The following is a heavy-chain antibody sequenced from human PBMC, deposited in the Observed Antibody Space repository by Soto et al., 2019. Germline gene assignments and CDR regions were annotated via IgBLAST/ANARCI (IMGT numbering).Heavy chain of an antibody. D-gene: IGHD3-3*01. CDR1: GYTFSNYR. V-gene: IGHV5-51*01. CDR2: IYPSDSDT. J-gene: IGHJ4*02. CDR3: ARGGVSTRTFDY. Sequence: PGESLKISCKGSGYTFSNYRIAWVRQMPGKGLELMGIIYPSDSDTRYRPSFQGQVTISADKAISSAYLQWSSLRASDTAMYYCARGGVSTRTFDYWGQGTPVTVSS.